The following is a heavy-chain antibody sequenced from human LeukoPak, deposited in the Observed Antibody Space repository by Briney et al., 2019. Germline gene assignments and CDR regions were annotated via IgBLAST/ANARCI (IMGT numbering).Heavy chain of an antibody. J-gene: IGHJ6*03. V-gene: IGHV3-48*04. Sequence: PGGCLRLSCAASGFTFSSYSMNWVRQAPGKGVGWVSYISSSSRTIYYADSVKGRFTISRDNTKNSLYLQMNSLRAEDTAVYYCASGQSGSVGAYYYYYMDVWGKGTTVTVSS. CDR2: ISSSSRTI. CDR1: GFTFSSYS. CDR3: ASGQSGSVGAYYYYYMDV. D-gene: IGHD1-26*01.